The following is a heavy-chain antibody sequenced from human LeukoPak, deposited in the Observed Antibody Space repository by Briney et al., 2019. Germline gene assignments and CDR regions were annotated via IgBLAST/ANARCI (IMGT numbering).Heavy chain of an antibody. Sequence: GGSLRLSCAASGFTFSSYLMSWVRQAPGKGLEWVANIKQDGSEKYYVDSVKGRFTISRDNAKNSLYLQMNSLRAEDTAVYYCARDLTSDYWGQGTLVTVSS. D-gene: IGHD4/OR15-4a*01. CDR2: IKQDGSEK. CDR3: ARDLTSDY. CDR1: GFTFSSYL. J-gene: IGHJ4*02. V-gene: IGHV3-7*01.